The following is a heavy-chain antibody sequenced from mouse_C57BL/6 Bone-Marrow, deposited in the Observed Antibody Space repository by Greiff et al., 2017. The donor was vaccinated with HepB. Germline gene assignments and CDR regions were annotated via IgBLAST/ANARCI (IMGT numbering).Heavy chain of an antibody. J-gene: IGHJ3*01. Sequence: QVQLQQPGAELVKPGASVKLSCKASGYTFTSYWMHWVKQRPGQGLEWIGMIRPNSGRTNYNEKFKSKARLTVDKSSSTAYMQLSSLTSEDSAVYYCARFGWLLRGGFAYWGQGTLVTVSA. CDR3: ARFGWLLRGGFAY. V-gene: IGHV1-64*01. CDR2: IRPNSGRT. CDR1: GYTFTSYW. D-gene: IGHD2-3*01.